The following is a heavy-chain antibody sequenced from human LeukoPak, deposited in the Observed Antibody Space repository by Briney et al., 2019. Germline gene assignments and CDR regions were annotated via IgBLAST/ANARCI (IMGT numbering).Heavy chain of an antibody. Sequence: GGSLRLSCAASGFISSTYDFSTYAMSWVRQAPGKGLEWVSGLSGTGLTTFYPDSVKGRFTISRDNSKNTLSLQINSLRAEDTAVYYCAKERSEVVVAATNYWGQGTLVTVSS. D-gene: IGHD2-15*01. J-gene: IGHJ4*02. CDR2: LSGTGLTT. V-gene: IGHV3-23*01. CDR3: AKERSEVVVAATNY. CDR1: GFISSTYDFSTYA.